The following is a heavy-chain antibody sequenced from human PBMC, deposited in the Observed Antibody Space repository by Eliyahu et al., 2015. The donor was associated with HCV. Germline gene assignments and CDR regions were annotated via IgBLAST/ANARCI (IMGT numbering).Heavy chain of an antibody. CDR2: ISSGGRK. V-gene: IGHV3-53*02. CDR1: GFNVKTNF. CDR3: ARSPGKSWFGDLSIRGYLDP. Sequence: EEQLVQTGGGLIQPGGSLRLSCAASGFNVKTNFMSWVRQAPGKGLEWVSFISSGGRKEYADAVKGRFTLSRDDSKNTLYLQMDSLRVADTAVYFCARSPGKSWFGDLSIRGYLDPWGQGALVTVSS. J-gene: IGHJ5*02. D-gene: IGHD3-10*01.